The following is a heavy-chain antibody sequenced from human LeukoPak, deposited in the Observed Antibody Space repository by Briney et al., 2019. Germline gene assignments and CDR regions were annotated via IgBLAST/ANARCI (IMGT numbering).Heavy chain of an antibody. CDR1: GYTLTELP. V-gene: IGHV1-24*01. CDR2: FDPEDGET. Sequence: ASVKVSCKVSGYTLTELPMHWVRQAPGKGLEWMGGFDPEDGETIYAQKFQGRVTMTEDTSTDTAYMELRSLRSDDTAVYYCARGPGDWSGYPPNNWFDPWGQGTLVTVSS. D-gene: IGHD3-3*01. CDR3: ARGPGDWSGYPPNNWFDP. J-gene: IGHJ5*02.